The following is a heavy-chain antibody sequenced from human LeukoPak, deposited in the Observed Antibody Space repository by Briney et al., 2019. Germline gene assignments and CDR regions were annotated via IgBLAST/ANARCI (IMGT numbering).Heavy chain of an antibody. CDR2: IYYSGST. J-gene: IGHJ4*02. CDR1: GGSISSSSYY. CDR3: ARLDQWLVTYYFDY. Sequence: PSETLSLTCTVSGGSISSSSYYWDWIRQPPGTGLEWIGSIYYSGSTYYNPSLKSRVTISVDTSKNQFSLKLSSVTAADTAVYYCARLDQWLVTYYFDYWGQGTLVTVSS. D-gene: IGHD6-19*01. V-gene: IGHV4-39*01.